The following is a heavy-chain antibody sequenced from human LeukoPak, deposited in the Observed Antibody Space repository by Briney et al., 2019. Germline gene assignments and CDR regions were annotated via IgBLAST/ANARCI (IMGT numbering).Heavy chain of an antibody. Sequence: GGSLTLSCAASGFTFSDYYMSWIRQAPGKGLEWVSYISSSSSYTNYADSVKGRFTISRDNAKNSLYLQMNSLRAEDTAVYYCARPYSGSYPNYFDYWGQGTLVTVSS. CDR2: ISSSSSYT. D-gene: IGHD1-26*01. V-gene: IGHV3-11*03. CDR3: ARPYSGSYPNYFDY. J-gene: IGHJ4*02. CDR1: GFTFSDYY.